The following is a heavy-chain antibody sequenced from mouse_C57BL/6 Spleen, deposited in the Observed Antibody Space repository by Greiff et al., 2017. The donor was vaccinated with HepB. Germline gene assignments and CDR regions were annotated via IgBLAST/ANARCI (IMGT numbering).Heavy chain of an antibody. D-gene: IGHD1-1*01. CDR1: GYAFSSYW. Sequence: QVQLKESGAELVKPGASVKISCKASGYAFSSYWMNWVKQRPGKGLGWIGQIYPGDGDTNYNGKFKGKATLTADKSSSTAYMQLSSLTSEDSAVYFCARGGITTVVATVDYWGQGTTLTVSS. J-gene: IGHJ2*01. CDR2: IYPGDGDT. V-gene: IGHV1-80*01. CDR3: ARGGITTVVATVDY.